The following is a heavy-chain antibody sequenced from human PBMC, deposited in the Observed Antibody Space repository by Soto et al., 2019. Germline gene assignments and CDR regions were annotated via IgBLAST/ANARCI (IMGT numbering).Heavy chain of an antibody. CDR3: ARGRRWFGELLGYYYYYMDV. V-gene: IGHV1-8*01. J-gene: IGHJ6*03. D-gene: IGHD3-10*01. Sequence: ASVKGSCKASGYTFTSYDINWVRQATGQGLEWMGWMNPNSGNTGYAQKFQGRVTMTRNTSISTAYMELSSLRSEDTAVYYCARGRRWFGELLGYYYYYMDVWGKGTTVTVSS. CDR2: MNPNSGNT. CDR1: GYTFTSYD.